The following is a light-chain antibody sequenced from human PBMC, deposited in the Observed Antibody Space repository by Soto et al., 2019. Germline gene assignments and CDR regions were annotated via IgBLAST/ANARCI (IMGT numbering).Light chain of an antibody. Sequence: DIQMTQSPSTLSGSVGDRVTITCRASQTISSWLAWYQQKPGKAPKLLIYKASTLESGVPSRFSGSGSGTEFTLTISSLQPDDFATYYCHHYNVYSIAWTFGQGTKVDNK. V-gene: IGKV1-5*03. CDR1: QTISSW. J-gene: IGKJ1*01. CDR2: KAS. CDR3: HHYNVYSIAWT.